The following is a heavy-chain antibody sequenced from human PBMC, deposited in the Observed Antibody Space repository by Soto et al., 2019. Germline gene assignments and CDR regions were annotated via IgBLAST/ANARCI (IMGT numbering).Heavy chain of an antibody. Sequence: SETLSLTCSFSGYSSSTSTYSWIWIRQPPGKALEWVGFIYRSGVTSYNPSLKSRVSISLDTSNNQCSLKLGSVTAADTAVYYCAGMPYTSGGRFDPWGPGTLVTVSS. D-gene: IGHD6-19*01. V-gene: IGHV4-30-2*01. CDR1: GYSSSTSTYS. CDR2: IYRSGVT. CDR3: AGMPYTSGGRFDP. J-gene: IGHJ5*02.